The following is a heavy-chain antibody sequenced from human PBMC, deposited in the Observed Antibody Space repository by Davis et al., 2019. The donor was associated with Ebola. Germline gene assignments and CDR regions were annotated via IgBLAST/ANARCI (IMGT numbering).Heavy chain of an antibody. CDR3: AIGGIGGGFDY. Sequence: ASVKVSCKVSVYTLSELSMHWVRQAPGKGLEWMGCFDPEDGETFYAQKFQDRVTMTEDTSTDTAYMELSSLRYEDTAIYYCAIGGIGGGFDYWGQGTLVTVSS. J-gene: IGHJ4*02. V-gene: IGHV1-24*01. CDR2: FDPEDGET. CDR1: VYTLSELS. D-gene: IGHD3-16*01.